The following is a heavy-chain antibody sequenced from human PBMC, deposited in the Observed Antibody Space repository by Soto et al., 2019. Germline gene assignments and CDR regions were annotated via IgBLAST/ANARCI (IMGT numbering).Heavy chain of an antibody. CDR3: AKQIAVAGPGGYYYSMDV. V-gene: IGHV4-39*01. CDR1: GGSISSSSYY. J-gene: IGHJ6*02. CDR2: IYYSGST. Sequence: SETLSLTCTVSGGSISSSSYYWGWIRQPPGKGLEWIGSIYYSGSTYYNPSLKSRVTISVDTSKNQFSLKLTSVTAADTAVYYCAKQIAVAGPGGYYYSMDVWGQGTTVTVSS. D-gene: IGHD6-19*01.